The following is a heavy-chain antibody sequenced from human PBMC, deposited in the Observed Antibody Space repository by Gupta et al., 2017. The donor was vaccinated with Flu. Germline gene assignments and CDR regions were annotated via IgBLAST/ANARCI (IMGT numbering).Heavy chain of an antibody. V-gene: IGHV1-2*06. Sequence: MHWVRQAPGQGLEWMGRINPNSGGTNYAQKFQGRVTMTRDTSISTAYMELSRLRSDDTAVYYCIKGGLERIYWGQGTLVTVSS. CDR2: INPNSGGT. J-gene: IGHJ4*02. D-gene: IGHD1-1*01. CDR3: IKGGLERIY.